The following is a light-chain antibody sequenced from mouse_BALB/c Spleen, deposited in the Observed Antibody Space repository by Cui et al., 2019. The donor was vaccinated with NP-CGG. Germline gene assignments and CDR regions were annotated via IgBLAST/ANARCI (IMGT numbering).Light chain of an antibody. J-gene: IGLJ1*01. Sequence: QDVVTQESALSTSPGETVTFTCRSSTGTVTTNNYANWVQEKSDHLFTGLIGGTNNRAPGVPARFSGSLIGDKAALTITGAQTEDEAIYFCALWYSNHWMFGGGTKLTVL. CDR3: ALWYSNHWM. CDR1: TGTVTTNNY. V-gene: IGLV1*01. CDR2: GTN.